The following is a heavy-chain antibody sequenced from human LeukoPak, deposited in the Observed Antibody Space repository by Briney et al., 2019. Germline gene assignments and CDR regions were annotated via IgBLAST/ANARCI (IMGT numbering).Heavy chain of an antibody. CDR3: AKGRGLRFYDWLLKKDAFDI. CDR1: GFTFSSYA. CDR2: ISWHSNNI. Sequence: PGGSLRLSCAASGFTFSSYAMSWVRQAPGKGLEWVSSISWHSNNIAYADSVKGRFNISRDNAKNSLSLQMNSLRPEDTALYYCAKGRGLRFYDWLLKKDAFDIWGQGTRVTVSP. D-gene: IGHD3-3*01. V-gene: IGHV3-9*01. J-gene: IGHJ3*02.